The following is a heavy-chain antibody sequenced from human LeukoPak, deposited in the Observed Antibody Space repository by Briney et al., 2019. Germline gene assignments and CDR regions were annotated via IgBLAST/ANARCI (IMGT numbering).Heavy chain of an antibody. CDR1: GDSISSSTYC. CDR2: IYYSGTT. CDR3: ARLVSRRGYSFDY. D-gene: IGHD5-18*01. Sequence: SETLSLTCTVSGDSISSSTYCWGWIRQPPGKGLEWIGSIYYSGTTYYSPSLKTRATISVDTSKNQFSLKLSSVTAADTAVYYCARLVSRRGYSFDYWGQGTLVTVSS. J-gene: IGHJ4*02. V-gene: IGHV4-39*01.